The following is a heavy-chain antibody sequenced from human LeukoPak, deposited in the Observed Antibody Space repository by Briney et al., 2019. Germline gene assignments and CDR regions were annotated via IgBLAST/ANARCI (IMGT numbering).Heavy chain of an antibody. V-gene: IGHV1-69*01. CDR2: IIPIFGTA. CDR3: ARAGGYALDV. CDR1: GGTFSSYA. D-gene: IGHD2-2*01. Sequence: ASVKVSYKASGGTFSSYAISWVRQAPGQGLEWMGGIIPIFGTANYAQKFQGRVTITADESTSTAYMELSSLRSEDTAVYYCARAGGYALDVWGQGTTVTVSS. J-gene: IGHJ6*02.